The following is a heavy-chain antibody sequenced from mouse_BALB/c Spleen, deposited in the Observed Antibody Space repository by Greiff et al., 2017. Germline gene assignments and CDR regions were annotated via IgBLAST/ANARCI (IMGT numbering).Heavy chain of an antibody. J-gene: IGHJ2*01. D-gene: IGHD1-2*01. CDR1: GYTFTDYA. CDR3: ARGWVRRFDY. CDR2: ISIYYDNT. V-gene: IGHV1-67*01. Sequence: VKLLESGPELVRPGESVKISCKGSGYTFTDYAMNWVKQSHAKSLEWIGVISIYYDNTNYNQKFKGQATMTVDKSSSTDYMELARLTSEDSTIYYCARGWVRRFDYWGQGTTLTVSS.